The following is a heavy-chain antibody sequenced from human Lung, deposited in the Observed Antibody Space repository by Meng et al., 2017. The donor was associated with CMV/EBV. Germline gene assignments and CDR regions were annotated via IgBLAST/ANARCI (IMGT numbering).Heavy chain of an antibody. CDR3: ARVEVGITSGDY. CDR1: GYTFTNYG. V-gene: IGHV1-18*01. D-gene: IGHD1-26*01. Sequence: AQLVQSGGAVTKPGASVEASCKASGYTFTNYGITWVRKAPGQGREWMGWINAYNGDTNYAQTLQGRVTMNTDTSTSTAYMELRSLRSDDTAVYYCARVEVGITSGDYWGQGTLVTVSS. J-gene: IGHJ4*02. CDR2: INAYNGDT.